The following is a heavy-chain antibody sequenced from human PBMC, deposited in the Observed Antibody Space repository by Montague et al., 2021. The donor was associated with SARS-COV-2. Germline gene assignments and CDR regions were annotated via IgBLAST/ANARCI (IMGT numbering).Heavy chain of an antibody. V-gene: IGHV6-1*01. J-gene: IGHJ6*03. CDR2: TYYRSKWYN. CDR3: ARLGEGVVPAPILGIGPFYSYFYMDV. Sequence: CAISGDSVSSNSAAWNWIRQSPSRGLEWLGRTYYRSKWYNDYAVSVKSRITINPDTSKNQFSLQLNSVTAADTAVYYCARLGEGVVPAPILGIGPFYSYFYMDVWGKGATVTVSS. CDR1: GDSVSSNSAA. D-gene: IGHD2-2*02.